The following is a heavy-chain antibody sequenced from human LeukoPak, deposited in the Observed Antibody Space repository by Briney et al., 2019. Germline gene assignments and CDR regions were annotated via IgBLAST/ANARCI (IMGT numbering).Heavy chain of an antibody. Sequence: ASVKVSCKASGYTFTSYGISWVRQAPGQGLEWMGWISAYNGNTNYAQKLQGRVTMTTDTSTSTAYMELRSLRSDDTAVYYCAREIYCSGGSCPFVYYYYGMDVWGQGTTVTVSS. V-gene: IGHV1-18*01. J-gene: IGHJ6*02. CDR3: AREIYCSGGSCPFVYYYYGMDV. CDR1: GYTFTSYG. D-gene: IGHD2-15*01. CDR2: ISAYNGNT.